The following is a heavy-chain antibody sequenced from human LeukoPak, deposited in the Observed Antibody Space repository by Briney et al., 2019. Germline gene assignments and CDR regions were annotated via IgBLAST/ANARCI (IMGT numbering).Heavy chain of an antibody. CDR1: GFTFSSYD. D-gene: IGHD2-15*01. CDR3: ARGSYCSGGACSPVGAFDI. V-gene: IGHV3-13*01. CDR2: IGTAGDT. Sequence: GGSLRLSCAASGFTFSSYDMHWVRQAPGKGLEWVSGIGTAGDTYYPGSIKGRFTFSRENAKNSLFLQMNGLRVGDTAVYYCARGSYCSGGACSPVGAFDIWGQGTVVAVSS. J-gene: IGHJ3*02.